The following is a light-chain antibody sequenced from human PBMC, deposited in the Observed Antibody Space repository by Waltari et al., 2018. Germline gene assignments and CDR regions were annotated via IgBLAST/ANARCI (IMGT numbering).Light chain of an antibody. CDR3: QKYEALPAT. CDR1: QSVGRY. V-gene: IGKV3-20*01. CDR2: GAS. Sequence: EIVLTQSPDTLSLSPGERATLSCMASQSVGRYLAWYQQKPGQAPRLLIYGASTRATGIPDRFSGSGSGTDFSLIISRLEPEDFAVYFCQKYEALPATFGQGTKVEIQ. J-gene: IGKJ1*01.